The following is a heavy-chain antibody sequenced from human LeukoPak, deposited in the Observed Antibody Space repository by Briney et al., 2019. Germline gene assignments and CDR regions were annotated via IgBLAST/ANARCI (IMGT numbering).Heavy chain of an antibody. J-gene: IGHJ6*01. Sequence: SETLSLTCSVSGASISTPGYYWTWIRQSPRQGLEWIGYISHSGTAYSNPYLKSPLTRSVDTSPNQLSMHLRSVSDADTGVYYCAREPCCGACYPYYYYPLDVCGQGTTVTVSS. D-gene: IGHD2-21*02. CDR2: ISHSGTA. CDR1: GASISTPGYY. V-gene: IGHV4-31*01. CDR3: AREPCCGACYPYYYYPLDV.